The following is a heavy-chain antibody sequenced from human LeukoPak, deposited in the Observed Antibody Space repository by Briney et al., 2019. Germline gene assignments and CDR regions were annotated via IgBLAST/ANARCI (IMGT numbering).Heavy chain of an antibody. V-gene: IGHV3-66*01. J-gene: IGHJ4*02. D-gene: IGHD2-8*01. Sequence: GGSLRLSCAASGFTVSSNYMSWVRQAPGKGLEWVSVIYSGGSTYYADSVKGRFTISRDNSKNTLYLQMNSLRAEDTAVYYCARGVTKAWHEYWGQGTLVTVSS. CDR3: ARGVTKAWHEY. CDR2: IYSGGST. CDR1: GFTVSSNY.